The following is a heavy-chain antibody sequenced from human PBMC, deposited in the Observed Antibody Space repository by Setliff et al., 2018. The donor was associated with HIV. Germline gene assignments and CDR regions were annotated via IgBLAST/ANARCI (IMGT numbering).Heavy chain of an antibody. CDR1: GGSFSGYY. V-gene: IGHV4-34*01. CDR2: INHSGST. CDR3: ARGVVVAAPHYYYYYYMDA. D-gene: IGHD2-15*01. J-gene: IGHJ6*03. Sequence: SETLSLTCAVYGGSFSGYYWSWIRQPPGKGLEWIGEINHSGSTNYNPSLKSRVTISVDTSKNQFSPKLSSVTAADTAVYYCARGVVVAAPHYYYYYYMDAWGKGTTVTVSS.